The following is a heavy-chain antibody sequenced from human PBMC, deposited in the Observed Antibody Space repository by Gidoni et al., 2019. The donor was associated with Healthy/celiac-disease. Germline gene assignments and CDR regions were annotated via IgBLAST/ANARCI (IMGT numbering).Heavy chain of an antibody. CDR1: GYTFTSYY. J-gene: IGHJ3*02. CDR3: ARALGALYYYDSSGYSGAFDI. V-gene: IGHV1-46*01. D-gene: IGHD3-22*01. Sequence: QVQLVQSGAEVKKPGASVKVSCKASGYTFTSYYMHWVRQAPGQGLEWMGILNPSGGSTSYAQKFQGRVTMTRDTSTSTVYMELSSLRSEDTAVYYCARALGALYYYDSSGYSGAFDIWGQGTMVTVSS. CDR2: LNPSGGST.